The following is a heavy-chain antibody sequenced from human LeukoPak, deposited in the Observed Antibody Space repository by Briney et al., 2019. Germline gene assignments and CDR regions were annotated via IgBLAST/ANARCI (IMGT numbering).Heavy chain of an antibody. Sequence: PGGSLRLSCAASRFTFSSYSMSWVRQAPGKWLEWVSSISSGSGYIYYADSVKGRFTISRDNAKNSLYLQMNSLRAEDTAVYYCARDYQLGRAWFDPWGQGTLVTVSS. J-gene: IGHJ5*02. D-gene: IGHD5-24*01. CDR3: ARDYQLGRAWFDP. CDR1: RFTFSSYS. V-gene: IGHV3-21*01. CDR2: ISSGSGYI.